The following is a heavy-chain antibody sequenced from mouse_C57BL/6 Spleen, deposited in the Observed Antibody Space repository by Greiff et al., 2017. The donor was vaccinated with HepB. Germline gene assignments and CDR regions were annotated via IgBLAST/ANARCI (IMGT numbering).Heavy chain of an antibody. J-gene: IGHJ2*01. Sequence: VKLQQSGAELVKPGASVKISCKASGYAFSSYWMNWVKQRPGKGLEWIGQIYPGDGDTNYNGKFKGKATLTADKSSSTAYMQLSSLTSEDSAVYFCAREGGWLLERRYYFDYWGQGTTLTVSS. V-gene: IGHV1-80*01. D-gene: IGHD2-3*01. CDR1: GYAFSSYW. CDR2: IYPGDGDT. CDR3: AREGGWLLERRYYFDY.